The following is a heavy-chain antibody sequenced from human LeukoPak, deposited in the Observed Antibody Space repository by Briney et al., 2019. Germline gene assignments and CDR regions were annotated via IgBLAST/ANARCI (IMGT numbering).Heavy chain of an antibody. CDR1: TGSINSYY. CDR3: GRQGYTASYYFLDY. V-gene: IGHV4-4*07. D-gene: IGHD1-26*01. Sequence: PSETLSLTCTVSTGSINSYYWGWVPQPAGKGLGWLGRIYTSGTTKLSTSLKSRLSNSLGNCQNQFSLNLRSVTAADTAVYYCGRQGYTASYYFLDYWSQGTLVTVSS. CDR2: IYTSGTT. J-gene: IGHJ4*02.